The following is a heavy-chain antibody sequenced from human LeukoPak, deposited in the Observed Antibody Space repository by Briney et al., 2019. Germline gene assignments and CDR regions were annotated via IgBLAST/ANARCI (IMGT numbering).Heavy chain of an antibody. V-gene: IGHV3-53*01. D-gene: IGHD4/OR15-4a*01. CDR1: GFTVSSNS. J-gene: IGHJ4*02. CDR2: IYSDNT. Sequence: GGSLRLSCTVSGFTVSSNSMSWVRQAPGKGLEWVSFIYSDNTHYSYSVKGRFTISRDNSKNTLYLQMNSLRAEDTAVYYCARRAGAYSHPYDYWGQGALVTVSS. CDR3: ARRAGAYSHPYDY.